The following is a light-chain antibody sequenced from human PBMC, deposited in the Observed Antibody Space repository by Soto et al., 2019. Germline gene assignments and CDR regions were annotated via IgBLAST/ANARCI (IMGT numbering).Light chain of an antibody. CDR3: HQYGSSPWT. V-gene: IGKV3-20*01. J-gene: IGKJ1*01. CDR2: GAS. Sequence: EIVLTQSPGTLSLSPGEGATLSCRASQTVTSSYFAWYQQKPGQATRLLISGASSRATAVPDRFSGSGSGTDFTLTISRLEPEDFAVYYCHQYGSSPWTFGQGTKVEIK. CDR1: QTVTSSY.